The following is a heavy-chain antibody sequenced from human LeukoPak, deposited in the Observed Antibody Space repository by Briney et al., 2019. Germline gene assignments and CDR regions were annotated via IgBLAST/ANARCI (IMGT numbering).Heavy chain of an antibody. J-gene: IGHJ4*02. Sequence: SETLSLTCTVSGASIGSTAYYWDWIRQPPGKGLEWIGTIYYSGSTYFNPSLKSRVTISVDTSKNQFSLKLSSVTAADTAVYYCSRALETYYYGSGSYYRAFDYWGQGTLVTVSS. V-gene: IGHV4-39*07. D-gene: IGHD3-10*01. CDR1: GASIGSTAYY. CDR2: IYYSGST. CDR3: SRALETYYYGSGSYYRAFDY.